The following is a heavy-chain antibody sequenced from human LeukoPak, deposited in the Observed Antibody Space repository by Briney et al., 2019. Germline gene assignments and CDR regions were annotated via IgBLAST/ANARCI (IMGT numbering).Heavy chain of an antibody. V-gene: IGHV3-7*01. J-gene: IGHJ4*02. D-gene: IGHD1-26*01. Sequence: TGGSLRLSCAASGFTVSSNYMSWVRQAPGKGLEWVANIQQDGSEKYYVDSVKGRFTISRDNAKNSLYLQMNSLRAEDTAVYYCARDKIVGATHFDYWGQGTLVTVSS. CDR1: GFTVSSNY. CDR2: IQQDGSEK. CDR3: ARDKIVGATHFDY.